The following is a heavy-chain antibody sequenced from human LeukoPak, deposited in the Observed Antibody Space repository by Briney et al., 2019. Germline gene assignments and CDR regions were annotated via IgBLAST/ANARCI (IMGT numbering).Heavy chain of an antibody. CDR2: INHSGST. CDR3: ASGGYSYGSNFDY. D-gene: IGHD5-18*01. V-gene: IGHV4-34*01. CDR1: GGSFSGYY. Sequence: SETLSLTCAVYGGSFSGYYWSWIRQPPGKGLEWIGEINHSGSTKYNPSLKSRVTISVDTSKNQFSLKLSSVTAADTAVYYCASGGYSYGSNFDYWGQGTLVTVSS. J-gene: IGHJ4*02.